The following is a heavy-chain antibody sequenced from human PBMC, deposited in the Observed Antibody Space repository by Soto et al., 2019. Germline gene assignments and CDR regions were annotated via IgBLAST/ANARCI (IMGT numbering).Heavy chain of an antibody. CDR2: MNPNSGNT. CDR1: GYTFGNND. J-gene: IGHJ5*02. V-gene: IGHV1-8*01. Sequence: ASVKVSCKASGYTFGNNDISWVRQATGQGLEWMGWMNPNSGNTGYAQKFQGRVSMTRNTSITTAYLELSSLRSDDTAIYYCARMATSGTLNWFDPWGQGTLVTV. CDR3: ARMATSGTLNWFDP.